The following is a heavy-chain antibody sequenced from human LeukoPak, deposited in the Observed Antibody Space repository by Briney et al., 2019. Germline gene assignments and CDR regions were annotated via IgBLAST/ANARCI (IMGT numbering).Heavy chain of an antibody. J-gene: IGHJ5*02. CDR1: GGSISSGSYY. CDR2: IYTSGST. D-gene: IGHD5-12*01. Sequence: SQTLSFTCTVSGGSISSGSYYWSWIRQPAGKGLEWIGRIYTSGSTNYNPSLKSRVTISVDTSKNQFSLKLTSVTAADTAVYYCARSLSGLDSGDRWGQGTLVTVSS. V-gene: IGHV4-61*02. CDR3: ARSLSGLDSGDR.